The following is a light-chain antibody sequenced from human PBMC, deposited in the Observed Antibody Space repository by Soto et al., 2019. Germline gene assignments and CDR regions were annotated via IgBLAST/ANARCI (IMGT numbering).Light chain of an antibody. CDR3: QQLHDHPIT. J-gene: IGKJ5*01. CDR2: AAS. Sequence: IQLTQSPSSLSASVGDTVTITCRASQGIRSYLAWYQQKPGKAPNLLIYAASTLHSGVPSRFSGSGSGTDFTVTINNLQPEDIATYYCQQLHDHPITFGQGTRLE. V-gene: IGKV1-9*01. CDR1: QGIRSY.